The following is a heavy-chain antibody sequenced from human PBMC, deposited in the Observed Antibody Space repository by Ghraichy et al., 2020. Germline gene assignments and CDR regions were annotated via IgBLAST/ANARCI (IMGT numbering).Heavy chain of an antibody. V-gene: IGHV3-30*02. CDR3: ARNRLSGSSGLTFYYYGLDV. CDR2: IRFDGSNK. CDR1: GFSFNSYG. D-gene: IGHD3-3*02. J-gene: IGHJ6*02. Sequence: GGSLRLSCAASGFSFNSYGMYWVRQAPGKGLEWVAFIRFDGSNKYYADSVRGLFTISRDNSRNALYLQMNSLTTEDTGLYSCARNRLSGSSGLTFYYYGLDVWGQGTKVTVSS.